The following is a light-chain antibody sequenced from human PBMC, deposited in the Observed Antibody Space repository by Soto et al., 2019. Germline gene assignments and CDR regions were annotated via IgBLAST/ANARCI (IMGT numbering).Light chain of an antibody. Sequence: QSVLTQPASVSGSPGQSITISCTGTSSDVGGYDYVSWYQQHPDKAPKFMIYEVTNRPSGVSHRFSGSKSGNTASLTISGLQAEDEADYYCSSYTTTRTYVFGTGTKLTV. V-gene: IGLV2-14*01. CDR2: EVT. J-gene: IGLJ1*01. CDR1: SSDVGGYDY. CDR3: SSYTTTRTYV.